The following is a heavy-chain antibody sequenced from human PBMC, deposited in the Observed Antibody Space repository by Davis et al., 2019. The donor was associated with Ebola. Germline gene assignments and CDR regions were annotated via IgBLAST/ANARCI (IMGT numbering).Heavy chain of an antibody. D-gene: IGHD3-16*01. CDR2: MNPNSGNT. V-gene: IGHV1-8*02. J-gene: IGHJ6*02. CDR3: ARTVGDIYYYGMDV. CDR1: GGTFSSYA. Sequence: AASVKVSCKASGGTFSSYAISWVRQAPGQGLEWMGWMNPNSGNTGYAQKFQGRVTMTRNTSISTAYMELSSLRSEDTAVYYCARTVGDIYYYGMDVWGQGTTVTVSS.